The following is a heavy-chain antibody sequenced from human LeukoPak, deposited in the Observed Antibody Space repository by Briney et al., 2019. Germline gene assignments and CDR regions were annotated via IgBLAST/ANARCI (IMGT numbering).Heavy chain of an antibody. V-gene: IGHV3-30*04. D-gene: IGHD1-26*01. CDR1: GFTFSSYA. Sequence: GRSLRLSCAASGFTFSSYAMHWVRQAPGKGLEWVAVISYDGSNKYYADSVKGRFTISRDNSKNTLYLQMNSLRAEDTAVYYCADIVGATDYWGQGTLVTVSS. CDR2: ISYDGSNK. CDR3: ADIVGATDY. J-gene: IGHJ4*02.